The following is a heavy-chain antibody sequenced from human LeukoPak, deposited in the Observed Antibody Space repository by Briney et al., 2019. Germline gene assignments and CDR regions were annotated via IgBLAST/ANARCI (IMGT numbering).Heavy chain of an antibody. D-gene: IGHD5-18*01. J-gene: IGHJ4*02. V-gene: IGHV1-8*01. CDR2: MNPNSGNT. Sequence: GASVKVSCKASGYTFTSYDINWVRQATGQGLEWMGWMNPNSGNTDYAQKFQGRVTMTRNTSISTAYMELSSLRSEDTAVYYCARGRGWRIQLWEFDYWGQGTLVTVSS. CDR1: GYTFTSYD. CDR3: ARGRGWRIQLWEFDY.